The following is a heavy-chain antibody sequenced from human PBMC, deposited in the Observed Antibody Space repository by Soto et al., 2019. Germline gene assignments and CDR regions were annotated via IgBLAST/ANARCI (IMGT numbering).Heavy chain of an antibody. D-gene: IGHD6-19*01. CDR1: GFTFSSYS. Sequence: EVQLVESGGGLVQPGGSLRLSCAASGFTFSSYSMNWVRQASGKGLEWVSYISSSSSTIYYADSVKGRFTISRDNAKNARDQQMSSMRGEDRVVYYGARDVKAVARNAPYDYWGQGTLVTVSS. J-gene: IGHJ4*02. CDR2: ISSSSSTI. CDR3: ARDVKAVARNAPYDY. V-gene: IGHV3-48*01.